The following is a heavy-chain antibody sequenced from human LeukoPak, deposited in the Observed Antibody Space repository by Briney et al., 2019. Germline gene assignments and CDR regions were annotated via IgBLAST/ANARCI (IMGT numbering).Heavy chain of an antibody. D-gene: IGHD5-12*01. V-gene: IGHV4-4*07. J-gene: IGHJ4*02. Sequence: PSETLSLTCTVSGGSISRYYWSWIRQPAGKGLEWIGRIYTSGSTNYNPSLKSRVTISVDKSKNQLSLKMNTVTAEDTAIYYCAREGGGNSGYDRWGQGTLVTVSS. CDR1: GGSISRYY. CDR3: AREGGGNSGYDR. CDR2: IYTSGST.